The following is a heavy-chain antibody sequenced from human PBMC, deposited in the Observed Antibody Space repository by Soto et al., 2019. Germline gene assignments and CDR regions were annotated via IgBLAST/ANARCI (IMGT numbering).Heavy chain of an antibody. D-gene: IGHD1-26*01. CDR1: GYTFPSYG. Sequence: QVQLVQSGAEVKKPGASVKVSCKASGYTFPSYGISWVRQAPGQGLEWMGWISAYNGNTKYAQKLQGRVTMTTDTSTRPAYMELRSLRSDDTAVYYCARDLGGSYYAPVDYWGQGTLVTVSS. CDR2: ISAYNGNT. CDR3: ARDLGGSYYAPVDY. J-gene: IGHJ4*02. V-gene: IGHV1-18*01.